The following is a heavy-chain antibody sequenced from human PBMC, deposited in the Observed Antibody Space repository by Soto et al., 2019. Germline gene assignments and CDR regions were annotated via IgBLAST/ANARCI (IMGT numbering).Heavy chain of an antibody. CDR2: IYYSGIT. CDR1: GGSISSYY. J-gene: IGHJ6*02. V-gene: IGHV4-59*01. Sequence: PSETLSLTCTVSGGSISSYYWSWIRQPPGKGLEWIGYIYYSGITNYNPSLKRRVTISVDTSKNQFSLKLSSVTAADTAVYYCARYKSNYYYGMDVWGQGTTVTVSS. CDR3: ARYKSNYYYGMDV. D-gene: IGHD1-20*01.